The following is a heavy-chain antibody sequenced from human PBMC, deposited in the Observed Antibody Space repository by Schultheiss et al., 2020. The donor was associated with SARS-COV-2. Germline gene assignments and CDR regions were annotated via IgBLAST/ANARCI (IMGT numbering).Heavy chain of an antibody. D-gene: IGHD6-13*01. CDR2: IYYSGST. J-gene: IGHJ6*02. Sequence: SETLSLTCTVSGGSISSSSYYWGWIRQPPGKGLEWIGSIYYSGSTNYNPSLKSRVTISVDKSKNQFSLKLSSVTAADTAVYYCAREGIAAAYGMDVWGQGTTVTVSS. CDR1: GGSISSSSYY. CDR3: AREGIAAAYGMDV. V-gene: IGHV4-39*07.